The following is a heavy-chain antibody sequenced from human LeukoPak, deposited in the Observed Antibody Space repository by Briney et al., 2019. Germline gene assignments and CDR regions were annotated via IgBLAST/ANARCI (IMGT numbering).Heavy chain of an antibody. CDR1: GYTFTSYG. D-gene: IGHD3-22*01. Sequence: SVKVSCKASGYTFTSYGISWVRQAPGQGLEWMGGIIPIFGTANYAQKFQGRVTITTDESTSTAYMELSSLRSEDTAVYYCARGGDSSGYDDAFDIWGQGTMVTVSS. J-gene: IGHJ3*02. CDR2: IIPIFGTA. V-gene: IGHV1-69*05. CDR3: ARGGDSSGYDDAFDI.